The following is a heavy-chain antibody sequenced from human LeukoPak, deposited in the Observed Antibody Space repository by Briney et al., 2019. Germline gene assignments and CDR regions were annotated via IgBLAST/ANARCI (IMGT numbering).Heavy chain of an antibody. J-gene: IGHJ4*02. CDR2: IYTSGST. CDR3: ARDRVRGTTVVTFDY. Sequence: PSETLSLTCTVSGGSISSYYWSWIRQPAGKGLEWIGRIYTSGSTNYNPSLKSRVTMSVDTSKNQFSLKLSSVTAADTAVYYCARDRVRGTTVVTFDYWGQGTLVTVSS. V-gene: IGHV4-4*07. CDR1: GGSISSYY. D-gene: IGHD4-23*01.